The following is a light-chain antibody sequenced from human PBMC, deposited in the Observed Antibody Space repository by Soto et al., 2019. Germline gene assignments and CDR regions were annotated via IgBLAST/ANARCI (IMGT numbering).Light chain of an antibody. CDR2: AAS. Sequence: DIQMTPSPSSVSASVGDRVTITCRSSQGISSWLVWYQQKPGKAPKLLIYAASSLQSGVPSRFSGSGSGTDFSLTISSLQPEDVATYYCQQANSFPLTFGGGTKVEIK. CDR1: QGISSW. V-gene: IGKV1-12*01. J-gene: IGKJ4*01. CDR3: QQANSFPLT.